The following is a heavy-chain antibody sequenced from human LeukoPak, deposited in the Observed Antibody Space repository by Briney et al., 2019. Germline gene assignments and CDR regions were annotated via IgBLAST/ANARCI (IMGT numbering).Heavy chain of an antibody. CDR2: IYPGDSDT. D-gene: IGHD3-22*01. CDR3: ARHPNYYDSSGYYYAPADY. J-gene: IGHJ4*02. V-gene: IGHV5-51*01. Sequence: GESLKISCXGSGYSFTSYWIGWVRQMAGKGLEWMGIIYPGDSDTRYSPSFQGQVTISADKSISTAYLQWSSLKASDTAMYYCARHPNYYDSSGYYYAPADYWGQGTLVTVSS. CDR1: GYSFTSYW.